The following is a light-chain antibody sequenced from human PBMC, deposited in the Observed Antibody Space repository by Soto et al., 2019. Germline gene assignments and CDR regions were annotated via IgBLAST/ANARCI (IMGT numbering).Light chain of an antibody. CDR3: QIWGSGIVV. J-gene: IGLJ2*01. CDR2: LNSDGSH. Sequence: QLVLTQSPSASASLGASVKLTCTLSSGHSNYAIAWHQQQSEKGPRYLMKLNSDGSHSKGDGIPDRFSGSSSGAERYLTISSLQSEDEADYHCQIWGSGIVVFGGGTKVTVL. CDR1: SGHSNYA. V-gene: IGLV4-69*01.